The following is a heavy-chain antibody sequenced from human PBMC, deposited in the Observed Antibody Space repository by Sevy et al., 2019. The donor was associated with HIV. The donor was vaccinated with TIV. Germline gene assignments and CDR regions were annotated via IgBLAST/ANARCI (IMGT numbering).Heavy chain of an antibody. D-gene: IGHD3-16*01. J-gene: IGHJ4*02. CDR1: GSSFTTNG. CDR3: AGGDTPMITDLDY. V-gene: IGHV3-23*01. Sequence: GGSLRLSCAASGSSFTTNGMSWVRQAPGKGLEWVAGITSGGATYYADSVKGRFTVSRDNSKNTLYLQLNSLRADDTAVFYCAGGDTPMITDLDYWGQGTLVTVSS. CDR2: ITSGGAT.